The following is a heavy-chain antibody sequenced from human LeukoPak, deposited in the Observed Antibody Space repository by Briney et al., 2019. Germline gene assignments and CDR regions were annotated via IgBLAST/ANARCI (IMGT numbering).Heavy chain of an antibody. CDR2: ISYDGSNK. D-gene: IGHD3-22*01. CDR1: GFTFSSYA. Sequence: GGSPRLSCAASGFTFSSYAMHWVRQAPGKGLEWVAVISYDGSNKYYADSVKGRFTISRDNSKNTLYLQMNSLRAEDTAVYYCARGGYYDSSGYYYSPYFDYWGQGTLVTVSS. V-gene: IGHV3-30-3*01. J-gene: IGHJ4*02. CDR3: ARGGYYDSSGYYYSPYFDY.